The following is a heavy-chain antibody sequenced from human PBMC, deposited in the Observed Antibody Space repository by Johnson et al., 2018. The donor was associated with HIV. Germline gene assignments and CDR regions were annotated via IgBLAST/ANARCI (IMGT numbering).Heavy chain of an antibody. J-gene: IGHJ3*02. D-gene: IGHD5-12*01. CDR2: IKQDGSEK. Sequence: VQLVESGGGLVQPGGSLRVSCVTSGFTFTNYWMSWVRQAPGKGLEWVANIKQDGSEKHYMDSVKGRFTVSRDNAKNSLDLQMSSRGPEDTAVYYCSRHSPRGYIGYDAFDIWGQGTVVTVSS. V-gene: IGHV3-7*05. CDR1: GFTFTNYW. CDR3: SRHSPRGYIGYDAFDI.